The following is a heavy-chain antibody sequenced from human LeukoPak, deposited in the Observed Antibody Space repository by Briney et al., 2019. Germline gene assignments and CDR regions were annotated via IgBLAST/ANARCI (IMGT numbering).Heavy chain of an antibody. Sequence: PGGSLRLACDVSGFTFSSYSMTWVRQVPGKGIEWIGYLTSSSNTFYYADSVKGRFIISRDNARHSLFLQMNSLSVEDTAVYYCARSLSGYDALCAFWGQGTLVTVSS. J-gene: IGHJ4*02. CDR3: ARSLSGYDALCAF. CDR1: GFTFSSYS. CDR2: LTSSSNTF. D-gene: IGHD5-12*01. V-gene: IGHV3-48*01.